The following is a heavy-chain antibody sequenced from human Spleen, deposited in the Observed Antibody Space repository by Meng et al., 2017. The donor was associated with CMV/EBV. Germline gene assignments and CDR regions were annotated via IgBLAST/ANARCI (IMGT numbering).Heavy chain of an antibody. J-gene: IGHJ4*02. Sequence: SFSGYYWSWNREPPGKGLEWIGEINHSGSTNYNPSLESRVTISVDTSKNQFSLKLSSVTAADTAVYYCARGRGYCSSTSCYGRGGFDYWGQGTLVTVSS. CDR3: ARGRGYCSSTSCYGRGGFDY. CDR2: INHSGST. V-gene: IGHV4-34*01. D-gene: IGHD2-2*01. CDR1: SFSGYY.